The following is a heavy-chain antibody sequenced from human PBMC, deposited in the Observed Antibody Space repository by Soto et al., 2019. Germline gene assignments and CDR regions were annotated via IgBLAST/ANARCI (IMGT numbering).Heavy chain of an antibody. D-gene: IGHD2-2*01. CDR1: GFTFSSYA. Sequence: GSLRLSCAASGFTFSSYAMSWVRQAPGKGLEWVSAISGSGGSTYYADSVKGRFTISRDNSKNTLYLQMNSLRAEDTAVYYCAKDERYCSSTSCPAEYYFDYWGQGTLVTVSS. CDR3: AKDERYCSSTSCPAEYYFDY. CDR2: ISGSGGST. J-gene: IGHJ4*02. V-gene: IGHV3-23*01.